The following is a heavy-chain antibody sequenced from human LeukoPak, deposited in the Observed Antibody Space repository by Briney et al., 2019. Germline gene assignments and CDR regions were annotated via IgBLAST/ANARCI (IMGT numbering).Heavy chain of an antibody. D-gene: IGHD5-12*01. CDR1: GFTFSSYG. J-gene: IGHJ4*02. CDR2: ISYDGSNK. V-gene: IGHV3-30*03. CDR3: ARDQGYSGYDSLDY. Sequence: GGSLRLSCAASGFTFSSYGMHWVRQAPGKGLEWVAVISYDGSNKYYADSVKGRFTISRDNSKNTLYLQMNSLRAEDTAVYYCARDQGYSGYDSLDYWGQGTLVTVSS.